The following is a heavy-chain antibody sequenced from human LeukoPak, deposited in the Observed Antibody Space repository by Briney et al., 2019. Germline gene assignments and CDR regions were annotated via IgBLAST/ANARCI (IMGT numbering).Heavy chain of an antibody. CDR1: GSTFTGYY. CDR2: INPNSGGT. CDR3: AREYGYDSSGYSPVAY. Sequence: ASVKVSCKASGSTFTGYYMHWVRQAPGQGLEWMGWINPNSGGTNYAQKFQGRVTMTRDTSISTAYMELSRLRSDDTAVYYCAREYGYDSSGYSPVAYWGQGTLVTVSS. V-gene: IGHV1-2*02. J-gene: IGHJ4*02. D-gene: IGHD3-22*01.